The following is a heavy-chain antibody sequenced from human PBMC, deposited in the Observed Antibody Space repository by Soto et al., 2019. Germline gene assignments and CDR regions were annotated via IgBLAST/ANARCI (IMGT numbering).Heavy chain of an antibody. CDR3: AKKREVRSGTLYYYYMDV. Sequence: GGSLRLSCAASGFTFDDYGMSWVRQAPGKGLEWVSGINWNGGSTGYADSVKGRFTISRDNAKNSLYLQMNSLRAEDTALYHCAKKREVRSGTLYYYYMDVWGKGTTVTVSS. J-gene: IGHJ6*03. CDR1: GFTFDDYG. V-gene: IGHV3-20*01. CDR2: INWNGGST. D-gene: IGHD1-1*01.